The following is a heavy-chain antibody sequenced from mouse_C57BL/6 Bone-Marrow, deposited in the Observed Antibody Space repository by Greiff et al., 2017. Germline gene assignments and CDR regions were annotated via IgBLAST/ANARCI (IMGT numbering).Heavy chain of an antibody. CDR2: IDPETGGT. CDR1: GYTFTDYE. J-gene: IGHJ2*01. V-gene: IGHV1-15*01. D-gene: IGHD6-2*01. CDR3: TSYSLFDY. Sequence: VQLQQSGAELVRPGASVTLSCKASGYTFTDYEMHWVQQTPVHGLEWIGAIDPETGGTASNQKFKGKAILTADKSTSTAYLELRSLTSENSAVYYCTSYSLFDYWGQGTTLTVSS.